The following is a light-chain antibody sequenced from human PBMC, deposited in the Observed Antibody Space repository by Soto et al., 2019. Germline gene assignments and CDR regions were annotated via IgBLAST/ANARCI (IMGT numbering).Light chain of an antibody. CDR3: SSYSGSSTLV. V-gene: IGLV2-14*01. Sequence: QSALTQPASVSGSPGQSITIYCSGTSSDVGGYNYVSWYQQNPGKAPKVMIYDVSSRPSGVSDRFSGSKSGNTASLTISGLQAEDEGDYYCSSYSGSSTLVFGGGTKVTVL. J-gene: IGLJ2*01. CDR1: SSDVGGYNY. CDR2: DVS.